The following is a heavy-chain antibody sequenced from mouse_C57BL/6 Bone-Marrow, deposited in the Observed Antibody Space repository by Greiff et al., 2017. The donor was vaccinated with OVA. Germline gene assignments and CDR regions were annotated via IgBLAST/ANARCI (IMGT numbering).Heavy chain of an antibody. CDR2: IWTGGGT. CDR3: ARKGGTFYAMDY. J-gene: IGHJ4*01. CDR1: GFSLTSYA. V-gene: IGHV2-9-1*01. Sequence: VMLVESGPGLVAPSPSLSISCTVSGFSLTSYAISWVRQPPGKGLEWLGVIWTGGGTNYNSALKSRLGISKDNSKSQVFLKMNTLQTDDTARYDCARKGGTFYAMDYWGQGTSVTVSS.